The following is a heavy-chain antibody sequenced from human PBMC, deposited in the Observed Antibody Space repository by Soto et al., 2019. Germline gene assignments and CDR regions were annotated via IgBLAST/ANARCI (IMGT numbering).Heavy chain of an antibody. V-gene: IGHV3-66*01. CDR1: GFTVSSNY. D-gene: IGHD3-3*01. J-gene: IGHJ6*03. CDR2: IYSGGST. Sequence: PGGSLRLSCAASGFTVSSNYMSWVRQAPGKGLEWVSVIYSGGSTYYADSVKGRFTISRDNSKNTLYLQMNSLRAEDTAVYYCARDSFAFTIFGVAPYYMDVWGKGTTVTVSS. CDR3: ARDSFAFTIFGVAPYYMDV.